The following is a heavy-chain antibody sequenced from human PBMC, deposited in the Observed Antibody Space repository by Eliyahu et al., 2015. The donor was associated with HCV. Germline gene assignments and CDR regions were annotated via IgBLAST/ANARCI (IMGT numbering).Heavy chain of an antibody. V-gene: IGHV3-33*01. Sequence: QVQLVESGGGVVQPGRSLRLSCAASGFTFSSYGMHWVRQAPGKGLEWVAVIWYDGSNKYYADSVKGRFTISRDNSKNTLYLQMNSLRAEDTAVYYCAREALTADAFDIWGQGTMVTVSS. D-gene: IGHD2-21*02. J-gene: IGHJ3*02. CDR3: AREALTADAFDI. CDR2: IWYDGSNK. CDR1: GFTFSSYG.